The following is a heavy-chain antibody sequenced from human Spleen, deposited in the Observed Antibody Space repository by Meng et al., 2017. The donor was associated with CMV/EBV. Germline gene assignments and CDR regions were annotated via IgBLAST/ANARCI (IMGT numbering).Heavy chain of an antibody. CDR3: ARDKGQSYYDFWSGYYAYYFDY. V-gene: IGHV3-30*02. CDR1: GFTFSNFG. Sequence: GGSLRLSCAASGFTFSNFGMHWVRQAPGKGLEWVAFIGFDADNKFYAESVKGRFTISRDYSKNTMYLQMNSLRAEDTAVYYCARDKGQSYYDFWSGYYAYYFDYWGQGTLVTVSS. D-gene: IGHD3-3*01. J-gene: IGHJ4*02. CDR2: IGFDADNK.